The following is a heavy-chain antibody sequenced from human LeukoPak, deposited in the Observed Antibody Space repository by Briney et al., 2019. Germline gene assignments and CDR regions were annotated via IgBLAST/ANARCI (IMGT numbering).Heavy chain of an antibody. CDR1: GFSLRSYD. CDR2: IGSSTAM. V-gene: IGHV3-48*01. D-gene: IGHD1-26*01. CDR3: ARVRSGSLDY. Sequence: GGSLRLSCAASGFSLRSYDMNWVRQAPGKGLEWVSYIGSSTAMYYTDSVKGRFTISRDNAKNSLYLQMDSLRAEDMAVYYCARVRSGSLDYWGQGTLVTVSS. J-gene: IGHJ4*02.